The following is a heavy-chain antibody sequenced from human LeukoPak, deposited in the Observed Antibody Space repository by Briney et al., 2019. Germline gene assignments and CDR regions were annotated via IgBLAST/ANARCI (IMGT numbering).Heavy chain of an antibody. V-gene: IGHV3-21*01. CDR2: VISSGSST. Sequence: GGSLRLSCAASGFTFRHYSMNWVRLAPGKGLEWVSYVISSGSSTYYADSVKGRFTISRDNAKNSLYLQMNSLRAEDTAVYYCARDQGGIVGATIPRNYFDHWGQGTLVTVSS. D-gene: IGHD1-26*01. CDR1: GFTFRHYS. J-gene: IGHJ4*02. CDR3: ARDQGGIVGATIPRNYFDH.